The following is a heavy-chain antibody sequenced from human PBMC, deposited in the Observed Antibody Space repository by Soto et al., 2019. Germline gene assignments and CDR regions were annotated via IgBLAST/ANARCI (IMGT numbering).Heavy chain of an antibody. CDR2: IYSGGGT. Sequence: EVQLVESGGGLVQPGGSLRLSCAASGFTVSINYMIWVRQAPGKGLEWVSVIYSGGGTSYADSVKGRFTIARHNSKNTQYLQMNSLRVGGTAVYYCARVAGQRRFDYWGQGTLVTVSS. CDR3: ARVAGQRRFDY. D-gene: IGHD1-1*01. CDR1: GFTVSINY. V-gene: IGHV3-53*04. J-gene: IGHJ4*02.